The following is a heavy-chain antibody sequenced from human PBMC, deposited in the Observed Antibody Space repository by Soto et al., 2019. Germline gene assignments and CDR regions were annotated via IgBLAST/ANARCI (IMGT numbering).Heavy chain of an antibody. CDR2: LYYSGST. CDR1: GASINSGI. CDR3: VRHGTVAGFDY. Sequence: SETLSLTCTVSGASINSGIGWIRQPPGKGLEWIGSLYYSGSTYSNPSLKSRVTISVDRSKSQFSLKLSSVTAADTAVYYCVRHGTVAGFDYWGQGTLVPVSS. V-gene: IGHV4-39*01. J-gene: IGHJ4*02. D-gene: IGHD6-19*01.